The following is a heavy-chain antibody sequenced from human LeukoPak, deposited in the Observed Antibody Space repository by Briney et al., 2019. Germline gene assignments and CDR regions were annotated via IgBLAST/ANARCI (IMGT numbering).Heavy chain of an antibody. CDR3: ARAPYDSSGYYYPHFDY. D-gene: IGHD3-22*01. CDR2: INPNSGGT. Sequence: ASAKVSCKASGYTFTGYYMHWVRQAPGQGLEWMGWINPNSGGTNYAQKFQGRVTMTRDTSISTAYMELSRLRSDDTAVYYCARAPYDSSGYYYPHFDYWGQGTLVTVSS. V-gene: IGHV1-2*02. J-gene: IGHJ4*02. CDR1: GYTFTGYY.